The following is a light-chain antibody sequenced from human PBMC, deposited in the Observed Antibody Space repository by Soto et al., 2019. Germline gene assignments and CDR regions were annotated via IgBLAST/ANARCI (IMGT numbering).Light chain of an antibody. CDR3: QQRSNWLWT. CDR1: QSVSSSY. Sequence: EIVLTQSPGTLSLSPGERATLSCRTSQSVSSSYLAWYQQKPGQAPRLLIYDASNRATGIPARFCGSGSGTDFTLTISSLEPEDFAVYYCQQRSNWLWTFGQGTKVDIK. CDR2: DAS. J-gene: IGKJ1*01. V-gene: IGKV3D-20*02.